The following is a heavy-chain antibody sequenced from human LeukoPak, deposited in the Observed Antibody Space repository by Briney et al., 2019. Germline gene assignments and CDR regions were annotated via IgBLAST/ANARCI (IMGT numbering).Heavy chain of an antibody. V-gene: IGHV4-39*01. CDR3: ARQKGNFDY. Sequence: KPSETLSLTCTVSGGSISSSGYYWGWIRQPPGKGLEWIGTIYYSGTTYYNPSLKGRVTISVDTSKNQFSLNLSSVTAADTAVYYCARQKGNFDYWGQGTLVTVSS. CDR2: IYYSGTT. CDR1: GGSISSSGYY. D-gene: IGHD3-10*01. J-gene: IGHJ4*02.